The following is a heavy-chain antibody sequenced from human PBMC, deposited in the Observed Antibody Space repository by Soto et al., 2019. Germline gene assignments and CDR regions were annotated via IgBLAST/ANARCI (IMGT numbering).Heavy chain of an antibody. Sequence: PSETLSLTCTVSGYSISSGDYYWIWVRQSPGKGLEWIGYIYHSGSTYYNPSLKSRVTISVDRSKNQFSLKLSSVTAADTAVYYCAAGGGLPRYYWGQGTLVTVSS. CDR2: IYHSGST. V-gene: IGHV4-30-2*06. D-gene: IGHD5-12*01. CDR3: AAGGGLPRYY. J-gene: IGHJ4*02. CDR1: GYSISSGDYY.